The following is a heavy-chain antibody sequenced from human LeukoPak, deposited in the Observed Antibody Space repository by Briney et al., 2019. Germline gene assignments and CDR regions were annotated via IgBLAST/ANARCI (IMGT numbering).Heavy chain of an antibody. Sequence: SETLSLTCAVYGGSLSGYYWSWIRQPPGKGLQWIGEINHSGSTNYNTSLKSRVTISIDTSKNQFSLKLSSVTAADTAVYYCASSSGYFPDYWGQGTLVTVSS. CDR1: GGSLSGYY. CDR2: INHSGST. J-gene: IGHJ4*02. CDR3: ASSSGYFPDY. D-gene: IGHD3-22*01. V-gene: IGHV4-34*01.